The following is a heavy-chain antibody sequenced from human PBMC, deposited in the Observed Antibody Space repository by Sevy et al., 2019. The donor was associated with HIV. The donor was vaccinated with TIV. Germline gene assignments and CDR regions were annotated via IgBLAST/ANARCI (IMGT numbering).Heavy chain of an antibody. CDR2: ISGSGGST. CDR3: AKSRPVQPHFDY. J-gene: IGHJ4*02. Sequence: GGSLRLSCAASGFTFSSYAMSWVRQAPGKGLEWVSAISGSGGSTYYADSVKGRFTTSRDNSKNTLYLQRNSLRAEDTAVYYGAKSRPVQPHFDYWGQGTLVTVSS. V-gene: IGHV3-23*01. CDR1: GFTFSSYA.